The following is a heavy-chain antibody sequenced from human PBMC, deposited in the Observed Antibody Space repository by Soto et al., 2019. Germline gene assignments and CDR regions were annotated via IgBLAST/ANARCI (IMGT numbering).Heavy chain of an antibody. D-gene: IGHD1-7*01. CDR1: GGSVSSGGFS. CDR2: TSHSGNT. Sequence: SETLSLTCVVSGGSVSSGGFSWNWFRHPPGKVLEWIGYTSHSGNTYYNPSLKSRVSISMDRSKNQFSLSLSSLTAADTAVYYCAREGLITGTTYYYYGMDVWGQGTTVTVSS. J-gene: IGHJ6*02. CDR3: AREGLITGTTYYYYGMDV. V-gene: IGHV4-30-2*01.